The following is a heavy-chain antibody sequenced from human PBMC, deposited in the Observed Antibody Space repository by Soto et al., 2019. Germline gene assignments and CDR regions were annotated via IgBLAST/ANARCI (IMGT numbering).Heavy chain of an antibody. D-gene: IGHD3-16*01. CDR2: INHSGST. CDR3: ARGLGVGRSSGANWFDP. V-gene: IGHV4-34*01. Sequence: PSETLSLTCAVYGGSFSGYYWSWIRQPPGKGLEWIGEINHSGSTNYNPSLKSRVTISVDTSKNQFSLKLSSVTAADTAVYYCARGLGVGRSSGANWFDPWGQGTLVTVSS. J-gene: IGHJ5*02. CDR1: GGSFSGYY.